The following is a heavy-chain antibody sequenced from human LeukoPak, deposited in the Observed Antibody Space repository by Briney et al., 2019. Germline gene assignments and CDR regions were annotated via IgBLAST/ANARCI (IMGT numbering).Heavy chain of an antibody. CDR2: IYYSGST. CDR3: ARIVGATSDY. Sequence: PSETLSLTCTVSGGSISSYYWSWIRQPPGKGLEWIGYIYYSGSTNYNPSLKSRVTISVDTSKNQFSLKLSSVTAADTAVYYCARIVGATSDYWGQGTLVTVSS. V-gene: IGHV4-59*12. CDR1: GGSISSYY. D-gene: IGHD1-26*01. J-gene: IGHJ4*02.